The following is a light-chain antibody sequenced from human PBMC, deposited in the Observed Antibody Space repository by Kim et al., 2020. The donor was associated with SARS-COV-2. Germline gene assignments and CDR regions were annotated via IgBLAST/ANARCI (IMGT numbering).Light chain of an antibody. V-gene: IGKV1-16*02. J-gene: IGKJ5*01. CDR1: QGICNY. CDR3: LQYSTYPLT. CDR2: AVS. Sequence: ASVGDRVTLTCRASQGICNYLAWFQQKPGKPPKSLIYAVSSLQSGVPSKFSGSGSGTDFTLTISSLQSEDSATYYCLQYSTYPLTFGHGTRLEIK.